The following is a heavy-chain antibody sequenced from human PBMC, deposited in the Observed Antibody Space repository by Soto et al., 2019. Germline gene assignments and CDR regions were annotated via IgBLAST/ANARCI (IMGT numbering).Heavy chain of an antibody. CDR2: IYHSGST. Sequence: QLQLQESGSGLVKPSQTLSLTCAVSGGSISSGGYSCNWIRQPPGKGLEWIGYIYHSGSTYYNPSLKRRSTISVDRSKHQSSLKLSLVTAADTAVYYCAIGMTTVTTFDYWGQGTLVTVSS. J-gene: IGHJ4*02. CDR1: GGSISSGGYS. CDR3: AIGMTTVTTFDY. D-gene: IGHD4-17*01. V-gene: IGHV4-30-2*01.